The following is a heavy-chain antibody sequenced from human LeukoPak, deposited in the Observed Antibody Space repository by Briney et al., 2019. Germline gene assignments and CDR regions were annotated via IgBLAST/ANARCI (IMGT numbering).Heavy chain of an antibody. Sequence: GGSLRLSCAASGFTFSSYEMNWVRQAPGKGLEWGSYISSSGSTIYYADSVKGRFTISRDNAKNSLYLQMNSLRAEDTAVYYCASLLHDDFWSGYSIDYWGQGTLVTVSS. CDR2: ISSSGSTI. V-gene: IGHV3-48*03. J-gene: IGHJ4*02. CDR1: GFTFSSYE. D-gene: IGHD3-3*01. CDR3: ASLLHDDFWSGYSIDY.